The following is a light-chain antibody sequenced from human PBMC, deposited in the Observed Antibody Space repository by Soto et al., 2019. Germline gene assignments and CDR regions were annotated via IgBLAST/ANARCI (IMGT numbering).Light chain of an antibody. Sequence: QSALTQPASVSGSPGQSITISCTGTSSDVGGYNYVSWYQQHPGKAPKLLLSEVSKRPSGVSDRFSGSKSGNTASLTISGLQTQDEADYYCSSFTSAYTFVFGTGTKLTVL. J-gene: IGLJ1*01. CDR1: SSDVGGYNY. V-gene: IGLV2-14*01. CDR2: EVS. CDR3: SSFTSAYTFV.